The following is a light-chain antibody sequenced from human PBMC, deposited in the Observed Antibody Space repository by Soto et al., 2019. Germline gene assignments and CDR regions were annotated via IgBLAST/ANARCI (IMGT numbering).Light chain of an antibody. CDR1: QSGSGW. J-gene: IGKJ1*01. CDR2: DAS. Sequence: ASQSGSGWLAWYQQKPGQAPKXXIYDASALPRGVPARFSGSGSGTNFTLTIASLQPDDFATYYCQQYGTSSGTFGPGTKVDI. CDR3: QQYGTSSGT. V-gene: IGKV1-5*01.